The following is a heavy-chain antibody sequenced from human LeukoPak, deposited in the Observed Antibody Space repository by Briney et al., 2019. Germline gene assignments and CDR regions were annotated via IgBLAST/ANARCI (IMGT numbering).Heavy chain of an antibody. Sequence: GASVKVSCKASGYTFTGYYMHWVRQAPGQGLEWMGGIIPIFGTANYAQKFQGRVTVTADKSSTTVYMELSSLRSEDTAVYYCASPPVPQAAAITPGYFYYYMDVWGKGTTVTVSS. CDR3: ASPPVPQAAAITPGYFYYYMDV. V-gene: IGHV1-69*06. D-gene: IGHD6-13*01. J-gene: IGHJ6*03. CDR2: IIPIFGTA. CDR1: GYTFTGYY.